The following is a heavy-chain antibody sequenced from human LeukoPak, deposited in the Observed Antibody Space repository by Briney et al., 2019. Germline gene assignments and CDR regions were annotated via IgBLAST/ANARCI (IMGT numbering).Heavy chain of an antibody. V-gene: IGHV3-23*01. CDR1: GFTFSSYA. J-gene: IGHJ4*02. D-gene: IGHD5-18*01. Sequence: PGRAPRLSCAASGFTFSSYAMNWVRQAPGQGLEWVSGISGSGGTTYYADSVKGRLTISRDNSKNTLYLQMNSPRAEDTAVYYCAKDRGYSLLYDFNYWGQGTPVTVSS. CDR2: ISGSGGTT. CDR3: AKDRGYSLLYDFNY.